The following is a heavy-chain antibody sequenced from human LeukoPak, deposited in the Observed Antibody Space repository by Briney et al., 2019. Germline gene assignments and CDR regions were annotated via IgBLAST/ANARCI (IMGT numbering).Heavy chain of an antibody. CDR2: ISGSGGST. J-gene: IGHJ4*02. CDR3: AKDHGGGWYLY. CDR1: GFPFSRFA. V-gene: IGHV3-23*01. D-gene: IGHD6-19*01. Sequence: GGSVTLSCAACGFPFSRFAMRWPPWAPGKGRGGDSAISGSGGSTYYADSVNGRFTISRDNSKNTLYLQMNSLRAEDTAVYYCAKDHGGGWYLYWGQGTLVTVSS.